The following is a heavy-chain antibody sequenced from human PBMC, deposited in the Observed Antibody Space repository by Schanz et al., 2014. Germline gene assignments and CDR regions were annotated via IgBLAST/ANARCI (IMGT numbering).Heavy chain of an antibody. CDR1: GFTFSSYA. V-gene: IGHV3-30-3*01. CDR2: ISNDGSIK. D-gene: IGHD5-12*01. CDR3: ASPSGYSDYGTYFDF. J-gene: IGHJ4*02. Sequence: QVQLVESGGGLVKPGGSLRLSCAASGFTFSSYAMHWVRQAPGKGLEWVALISNDGSIKYYADSVEGRFTISRDNSRNTLDLQMNSLRTEDTAVYYCASPSGYSDYGTYFDFWGQGTLXTVSS.